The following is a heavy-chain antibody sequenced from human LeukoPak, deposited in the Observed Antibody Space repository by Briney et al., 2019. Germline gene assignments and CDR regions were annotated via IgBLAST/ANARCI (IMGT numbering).Heavy chain of an antibody. CDR1: GGSISSYY. D-gene: IGHD4-17*01. J-gene: IGHJ4*02. CDR2: IYYTGTT. Sequence: SETLSLTCTVSGGSISSYYWSWIRQPPGKGLEWIGYIYYTGTTNYNPSLNSRVTISVDTSKNQFSLKLSSVTAADTAVYYCARGQGVGDYPPVYFDYWGQGTLVTVSS. V-gene: IGHV4-59*12. CDR3: ARGQGVGDYPPVYFDY.